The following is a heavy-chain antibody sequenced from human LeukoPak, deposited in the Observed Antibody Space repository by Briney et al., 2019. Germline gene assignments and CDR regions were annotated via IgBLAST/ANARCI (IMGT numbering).Heavy chain of an antibody. Sequence: GGSLRLSCAASGFTVSSNYMSWVRQAPGKGLDWISIIYTGGTTYYADSVKGRFTISRDTSKNTLYLQMNSPRVEDTAVYYCARNSAFDYWGQGTLVTVSS. D-gene: IGHD1-1*01. J-gene: IGHJ4*02. CDR3: ARNSAFDY. CDR1: GFTVSSNY. CDR2: IYTGGTT. V-gene: IGHV3-53*01.